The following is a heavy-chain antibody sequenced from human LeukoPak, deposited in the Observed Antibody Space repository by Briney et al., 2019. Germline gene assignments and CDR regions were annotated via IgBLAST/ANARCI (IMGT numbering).Heavy chain of an antibody. D-gene: IGHD5-12*01. CDR2: INHSGST. Sequence: PSETLSLTCAVYGGSFSGYYWSWIRQPPGKGLEWIGEINHSGSTNYNPSLKSRVTISVDTSKNQFSLQLNSVTPEDTAVYYCVRLVGGDIDYWGQGTLVTVSS. V-gene: IGHV4-34*01. CDR1: GGSFSGYY. CDR3: VRLVGGDIDY. J-gene: IGHJ4*02.